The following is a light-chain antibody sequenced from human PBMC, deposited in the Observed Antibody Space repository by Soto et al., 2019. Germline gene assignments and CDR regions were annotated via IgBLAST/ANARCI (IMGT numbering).Light chain of an antibody. CDR2: EVS. J-gene: IGLJ1*01. V-gene: IGLV2-14*01. CDR1: SSDVGDYNY. Sequence: QSVLTQPASVSASPGQSITISCTGTSSDVGDYNYVSWYQQHPGKAPELMIYEVSNRPSGVSNRFSGSKSGNTASLTISGLQAEDEAEYYCSSYTSRRTQVFGTGTRLTVL. CDR3: SSYTSRRTQV.